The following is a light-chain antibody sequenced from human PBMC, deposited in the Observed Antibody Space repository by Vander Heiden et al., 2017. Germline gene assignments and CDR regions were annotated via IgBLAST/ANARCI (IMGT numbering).Light chain of an antibody. CDR2: AAS. Sequence: DIQMTQSPSSLSASVGDRVTITCRASQSISSYLNWYQQKPWKAPKLLIYAASSLQSGVPSTFSGCGSGTDFTLTISILQPEDFATYYCHQSAGTPQTFGPGTKVEIK. J-gene: IGKJ1*01. CDR3: HQSAGTPQT. CDR1: QSISSY. V-gene: IGKV1-39*01.